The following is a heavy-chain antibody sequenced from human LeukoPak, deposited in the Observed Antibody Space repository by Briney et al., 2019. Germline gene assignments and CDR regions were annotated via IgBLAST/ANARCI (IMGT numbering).Heavy chain of an antibody. V-gene: IGHV4-31*03. J-gene: IGHJ3*02. CDR2: IYYSGST. CDR1: GGSISGGGYY. D-gene: IGHD3-9*01. CDR3: ERESYDILTGYSDAFDI. Sequence: SQTLSLTCTVSGGSISGGGYYWSWIRQHPGKGLEWIGYIYYSGSTYYNPSLKSRVTISVDTSKNQFSLKLSSVTAADTAVYYCERESYDILTGYSDAFDIWGQGTMVTVSS.